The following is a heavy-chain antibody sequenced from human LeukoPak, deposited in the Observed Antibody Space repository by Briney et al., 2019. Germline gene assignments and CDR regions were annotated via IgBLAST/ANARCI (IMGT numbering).Heavy chain of an antibody. J-gene: IGHJ4*02. CDR2: IGGSGVST. CDR3: AKDVAGVRGVRGGFDY. D-gene: IGHD3-10*01. CDR1: GFTFSSYA. Sequence: GGSLRLSCAASGFTFSSYAMSWVRQPPGKGLEWVSAIGGSGVSTYYADSVKGRFTISRDNSKNTLYMQMNSLRAEDTAIYYCAKDVAGVRGVRGGFDYWGQGTLVTVSS. V-gene: IGHV3-23*01.